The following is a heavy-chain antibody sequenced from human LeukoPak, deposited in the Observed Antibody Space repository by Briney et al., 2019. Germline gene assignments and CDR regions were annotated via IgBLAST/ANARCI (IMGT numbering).Heavy chain of an antibody. D-gene: IGHD1-7*01. CDR1: GFTFSSYE. CDR2: ISSSSSYI. J-gene: IGHJ3*02. V-gene: IGHV3-21*01. Sequence: PGGSLRLSCAASGFTFSSYEMNWVRQAPGKGLEWVSSISSSSSYIYYADSVKGRFTISRDNAKNSLYLQMNSLRAEDTAVYYCAKGTNWNYVKDAFDIWGQGTMVTVSS. CDR3: AKGTNWNYVKDAFDI.